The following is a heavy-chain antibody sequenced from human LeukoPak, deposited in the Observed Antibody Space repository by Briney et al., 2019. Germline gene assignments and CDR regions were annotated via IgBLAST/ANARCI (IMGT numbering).Heavy chain of an antibody. CDR3: AREAADPPKIFDY. J-gene: IGHJ4*02. CDR2: INPNSGGT. Sequence: ASVKVSFKSSAYTFTFYYMHWVRQAPGQGLEWMGWINPNSGGTNYAQKFQGRVTMTRDTSISTAYMELSRLRSDDTAVYYCAREAADPPKIFDYWGQGTLVTVSS. CDR1: AYTFTFYY. D-gene: IGHD6-13*01. V-gene: IGHV1-2*02.